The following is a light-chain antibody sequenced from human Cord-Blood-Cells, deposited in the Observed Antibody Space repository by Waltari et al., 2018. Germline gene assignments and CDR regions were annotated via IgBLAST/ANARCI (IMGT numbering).Light chain of an antibody. CDR3: CAYAGSSNVV. J-gene: IGLJ2*01. Sequence: QSALTQPASVSGSPGQSITISCTGTSSDVGRYNIVSWYQPHPGKAPKLTIYADRQHPGNAPLLLIYDGSKGAGGVTSPFPCSKSGNTASLTISGRQAEEETDYYCCAYAGSSNVVFGGGTKLTVL. CDR2: DGS. V-gene: IGLV2-23*01. CDR1: SSDVGRYNI.